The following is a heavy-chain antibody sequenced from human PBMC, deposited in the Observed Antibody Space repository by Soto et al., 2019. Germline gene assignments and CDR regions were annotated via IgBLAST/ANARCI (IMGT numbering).Heavy chain of an antibody. CDR1: GRTFSRNG. V-gene: IGHV3-23*01. D-gene: IGHD6-13*01. J-gene: IGHJ4*02. CDR3: AKGYREYSSSWFDY. Sequence: GGSLNLCCAASGRTFSRNGVIWVRPAQGKGLEWVSVMSGSGGSTYYADSVTGRFTISRDNSKNTLYLQMNSLRAEDTAVYYCAKGYREYSSSWFDYWGQGTLVPVSS. CDR2: MSGSGGST.